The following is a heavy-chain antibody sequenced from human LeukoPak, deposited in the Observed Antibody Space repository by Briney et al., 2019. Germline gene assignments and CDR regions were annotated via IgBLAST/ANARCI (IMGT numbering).Heavy chain of an antibody. J-gene: IGHJ4*02. Sequence: ASVKVSCKASGYTFTDYWMHWVRQAPGQGLEWMGWINPNSGGTKYAQKLQGRVTMTRDTSISTAYMELSRLRSDDTAMYYCAPGGAIDYWGQGTLVTVSS. V-gene: IGHV1-2*02. CDR2: INPNSGGT. CDR3: APGGAIDY. CDR1: GYTFTDYW. D-gene: IGHD3-10*01.